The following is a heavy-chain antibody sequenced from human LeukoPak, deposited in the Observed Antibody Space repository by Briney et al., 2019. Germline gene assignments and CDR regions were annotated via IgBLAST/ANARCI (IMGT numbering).Heavy chain of an antibody. Sequence: ASVKVSCKASGYTFTSYAMNWVRQAPGQGLEWMGWINTNTGNPTYAQGFTGRFVFSLDTSVSTAYLQISSLKAEDTAVYYCARVFFRYSSSSSLYYYYMDVWGKGTTVTVSS. CDR1: GYTFTSYA. J-gene: IGHJ6*03. V-gene: IGHV7-4-1*02. CDR2: INTNTGNP. D-gene: IGHD6-6*01. CDR3: ARVFFRYSSSSSLYYYYMDV.